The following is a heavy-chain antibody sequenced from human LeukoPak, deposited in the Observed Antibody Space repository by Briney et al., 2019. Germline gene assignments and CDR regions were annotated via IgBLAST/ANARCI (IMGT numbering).Heavy chain of an antibody. V-gene: IGHV3-21*01. J-gene: IGHJ4*02. CDR1: GFTFSSYS. CDR2: ISSSSSYI. D-gene: IGHD3-3*01. Sequence: PGGSLRLSCAASGFTFSSYSMNWVRQAPGKGLEWVSSISSSSSYIYYADSVKGRFTISRDNAKNSLYLQMNSLRAEDTAVYYCASHPTDFRSGYSGDYWGQGTLVTVSS. CDR3: ASHPTDFRSGYSGDY.